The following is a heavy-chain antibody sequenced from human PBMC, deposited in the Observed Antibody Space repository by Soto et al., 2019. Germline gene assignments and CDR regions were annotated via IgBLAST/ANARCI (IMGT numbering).Heavy chain of an antibody. CDR3: ARGEQYSGRIFDY. D-gene: IGHD1-26*01. V-gene: IGHV6-1*01. J-gene: IGHJ4*01. Sequence: SQTLSLTCAVSGDSVSSNNIAWNWLRQSPWRGLEWLGRTYYRSKWYYEYAVSVRGRITINPDTSKNQYSLQLNSVTPEDTAVYFCARGEQYSGRIFDYWGQGTLVTVSS. CDR1: GDSVSSNNIA. CDR2: TYYRSKWYY.